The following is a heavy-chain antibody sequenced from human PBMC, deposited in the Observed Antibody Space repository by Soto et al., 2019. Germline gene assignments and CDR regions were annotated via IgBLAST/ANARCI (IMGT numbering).Heavy chain of an antibody. CDR3: ARVFPEGNWHAYYFDY. D-gene: IGHD1-1*01. CDR1: SGSIIGGGFF. CDR2: IFYRGTT. V-gene: IGHV4-31*11. J-gene: IGHJ4*02. Sequence: TLXLPCAVSSGSIIGGGFFWRWIRQHQGKGLEWIGYIFYRGTTNYNPSXKSRVXXXXXXXXXXXXXKXNSVTGADTAVYYCARVFPEGNWHAYYFDYXXQGTLVTVAS.